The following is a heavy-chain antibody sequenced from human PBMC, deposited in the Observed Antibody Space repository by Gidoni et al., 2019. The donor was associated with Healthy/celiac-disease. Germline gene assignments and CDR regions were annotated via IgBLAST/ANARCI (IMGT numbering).Heavy chain of an antibody. J-gene: IGHJ4*02. Sequence: EVQLVESGGGLVLPGRSLRLSCAASGFTFDDYAMHWVRQAPGKGLEWVSGISWNSGSIGYADSVKGRFTISRDNAKNSLYLQMNSLRAEDTALYYCAKDMGLRFLEWLLAFDYWGQGTLVTVSS. V-gene: IGHV3-9*01. CDR3: AKDMGLRFLEWLLAFDY. CDR1: GFTFDDYA. CDR2: ISWNSGSI. D-gene: IGHD3-3*01.